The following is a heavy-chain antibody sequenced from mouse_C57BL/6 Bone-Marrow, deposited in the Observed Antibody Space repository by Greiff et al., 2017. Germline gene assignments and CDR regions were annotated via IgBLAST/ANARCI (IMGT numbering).Heavy chain of an antibody. J-gene: IGHJ3*01. CDR3: AKLGPWFAY. Sequence: VKLQESGPELVKPGASVKISCKASGYAFSSSWMNWVKQRPGKGLEWIGRIYPGDGDTNYNGKFKGKDTLTADKSSSTAYMQLSSLTSEDSAVYFCAKLGPWFAYWGQGTLVTVSA. CDR2: IYPGDGDT. D-gene: IGHD4-1*01. CDR1: GYAFSSSW. V-gene: IGHV1-82*01.